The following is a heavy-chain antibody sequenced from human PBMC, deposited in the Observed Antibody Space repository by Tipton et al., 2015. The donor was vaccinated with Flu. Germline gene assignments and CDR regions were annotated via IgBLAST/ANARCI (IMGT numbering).Heavy chain of an antibody. CDR3: ARDPSLGMPDYFDH. D-gene: IGHD2-2*01. Sequence: GLVKPSETLSLTCTVSGGSIGSFHWNWIRQPPGKGLEWIGYIYNNAYTKYNPSLKSRVTISVDTSKKQFSLQLRSVTAADTAVYYCARDPSLGMPDYFDHWGQGTLVTASS. CDR2: IYNNAYT. J-gene: IGHJ4*02. CDR1: GGSIGSFH. V-gene: IGHV4-59*12.